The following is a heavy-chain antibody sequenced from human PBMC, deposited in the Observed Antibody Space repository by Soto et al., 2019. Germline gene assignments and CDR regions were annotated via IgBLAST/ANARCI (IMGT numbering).Heavy chain of an antibody. CDR1: GYSFANYW. CDR2: IDCSASYT. J-gene: IGHJ4*02. V-gene: IGHV5-10-1*01. D-gene: IGHD2-15*01. Sequence: PGESLTISCEVSGYSFANYWISCVRQMPGQALQWLGTIDCSASYTRYSPSFQGHVTISADRSLHTAYLHFSSLPASDTAIYFFARQDHGGGSTYLDYWGQGALVTVSS. CDR3: ARQDHGGGSTYLDY.